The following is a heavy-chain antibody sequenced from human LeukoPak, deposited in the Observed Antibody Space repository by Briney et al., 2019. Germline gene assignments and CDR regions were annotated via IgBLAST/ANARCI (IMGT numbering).Heavy chain of an antibody. D-gene: IGHD4-17*01. CDR1: GFTFNSYS. CDR3: AKDLHYAFDY. J-gene: IGHJ4*02. CDR2: IGSSGAT. Sequence: QPGGSLRLSCAASGFTFNSYSINWVRQAPGKGVEWVSYIGSSGATKYADSVKGRFIISRDNAESSVYLQMKSLRDGDTAMYYCAKDLHYAFDYWGQGALVTVSS. V-gene: IGHV3-48*02.